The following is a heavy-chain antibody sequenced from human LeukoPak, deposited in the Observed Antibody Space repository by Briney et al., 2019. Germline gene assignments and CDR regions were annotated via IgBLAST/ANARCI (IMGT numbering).Heavy chain of an antibody. Sequence: PSETLSLTCAVYGGSFNGYYWSWIRQPPGKGLEWIGEINHSGSTNYNPSLKSRVTISVDTSKNQFSLKLSSVTAADTAVYYCARSGGVYYYYYMDVWGKGTTVTVSS. CDR2: INHSGST. J-gene: IGHJ6*03. V-gene: IGHV4-34*01. D-gene: IGHD3-10*01. CDR3: ARSGGVYYYYYMDV. CDR1: GGSFNGYY.